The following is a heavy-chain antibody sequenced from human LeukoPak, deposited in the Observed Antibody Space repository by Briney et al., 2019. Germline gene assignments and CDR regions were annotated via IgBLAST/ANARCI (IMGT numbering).Heavy chain of an antibody. CDR1: GYTFTSYD. D-gene: IGHD2-8*01. V-gene: IGHV1-8*01. CDR2: MNPNSGNT. Sequence: ASVKVSCKASGYTFTSYDINWVRQATGQGLEWVGWMNPNSGNTGYAQKFQGRVTMTRNTSISTAYMELSSLRSEDTAVYYCARRYCTNGVCYFFFDYWGQGTLVTVSS. J-gene: IGHJ4*02. CDR3: ARRYCTNGVCYFFFDY.